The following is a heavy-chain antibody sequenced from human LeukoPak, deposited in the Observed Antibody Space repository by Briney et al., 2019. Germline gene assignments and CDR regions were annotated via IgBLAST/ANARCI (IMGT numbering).Heavy chain of an antibody. D-gene: IGHD2-2*01. Sequence: GGSLRLSCAASGFTFSNYSMNWVRQAPGKGLEWVSYISSSSSTTYYADSVKGRFTVSRDNAKNTLYLQMNSLRAEDTAVYYCAKMGGSSHLYYFDYWGQGTLVTVSS. J-gene: IGHJ4*02. CDR1: GFTFSNYS. CDR2: ISSSSSTT. CDR3: AKMGGSSHLYYFDY. V-gene: IGHV3-48*01.